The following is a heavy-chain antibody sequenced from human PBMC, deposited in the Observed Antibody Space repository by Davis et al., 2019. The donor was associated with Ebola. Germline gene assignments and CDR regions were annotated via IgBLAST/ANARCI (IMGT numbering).Heavy chain of an antibody. CDR2: ISSSSSTI. CDR1: GFTSSSYS. V-gene: IGHV3-48*01. D-gene: IGHD2-2*01. J-gene: IGHJ6*03. Sequence: PGGSLRLSCAASGFTSSSYSMNWVRQAPGKGLEWVSYISSSSSTIYYADSVKGRFTISRDNAKNSLYLQMNSLRAEDTAVYYCARGGVPAAIPYYYYYMDVWGKGTTVTVSS. CDR3: ARGGVPAAIPYYYYYMDV.